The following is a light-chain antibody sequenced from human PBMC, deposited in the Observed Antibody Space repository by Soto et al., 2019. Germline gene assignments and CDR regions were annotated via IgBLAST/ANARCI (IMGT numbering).Light chain of an antibody. V-gene: IGLV2-14*01. CDR2: EGT. Sequence: QSFLTNPASVSGSPGQSVTISCTGTSSDIGRYKFVSWFQQHPGKAPKLLIFEGTNRPSGVSNLFSGSKSGNTASLTISGLQAEDEAIYFCSSSTNTDTLVIFGGGTKVTVL. CDR1: SSDIGRYKF. CDR3: SSSTNTDTLVI. J-gene: IGLJ2*01.